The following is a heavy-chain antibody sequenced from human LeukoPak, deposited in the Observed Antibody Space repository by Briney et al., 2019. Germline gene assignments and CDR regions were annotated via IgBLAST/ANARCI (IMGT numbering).Heavy chain of an antibody. Sequence: TSETLSLTFALYGGSFSGYHWSWIRQPAGKGLEWIGRIYTSGSTNYNPSLKSRVTMSVDTSKNQFSLKLSSVTAADTAVYYCARGQGYYYYYYMDVWGKGTTVTISS. J-gene: IGHJ6*03. CDR3: ARGQGYYYYYYMDV. V-gene: IGHV4-59*10. CDR1: GGSFSGYH. CDR2: IYTSGST.